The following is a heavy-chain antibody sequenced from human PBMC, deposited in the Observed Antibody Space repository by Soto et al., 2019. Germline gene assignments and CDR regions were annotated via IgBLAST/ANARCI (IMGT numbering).Heavy chain of an antibody. J-gene: IGHJ4*02. D-gene: IGHD6-13*01. Sequence: GGSLRLSCAASGFTIRSYNMHWVRQAPGKGLEWVAVISYDGSNKYYADSVKGRFTISRDNSKNTLYLQMNSLRAEDTAVYYCAREAAAGPAGYYFDYWGQGTLVTVSS. CDR3: AREAAAGPAGYYFDY. CDR1: GFTIRSYN. V-gene: IGHV3-30-3*01. CDR2: ISYDGSNK.